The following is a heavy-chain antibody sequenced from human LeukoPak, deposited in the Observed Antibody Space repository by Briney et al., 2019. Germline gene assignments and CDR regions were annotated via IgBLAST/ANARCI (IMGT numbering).Heavy chain of an antibody. CDR1: GGSISSYY. CDR3: ARAPGRGGYDPVWGSLVAFDI. Sequence: PSETLSLTCTVSGGSISSYYWSWIRQPPGKGLEWIGYIYYSGSTNYNPSLKSRVTISVDTSKNQFSLKLSSVTAADTAVYYCARAPGRGGYDPVWGSLVAFDIWGQGTMVTVSS. J-gene: IGHJ3*02. V-gene: IGHV4-59*01. D-gene: IGHD5-12*01. CDR2: IYYSGST.